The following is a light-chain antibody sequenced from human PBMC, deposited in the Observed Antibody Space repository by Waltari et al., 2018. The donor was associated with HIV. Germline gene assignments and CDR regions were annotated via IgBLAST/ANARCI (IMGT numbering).Light chain of an antibody. J-gene: IGLJ3*02. V-gene: IGLV3-21*04. CDR2: YDS. CDR1: NIGSKS. Sequence: VLTQPPSVSVAPGKTARITCGGNNIGSKSVHWYQQKPGQAPVLVIYYDSDRPSGIPERFSGSNSGNTATLTISRVEAGDEADYYCQVWDSSSDHPVFGGGTKLTVL. CDR3: QVWDSSSDHPV.